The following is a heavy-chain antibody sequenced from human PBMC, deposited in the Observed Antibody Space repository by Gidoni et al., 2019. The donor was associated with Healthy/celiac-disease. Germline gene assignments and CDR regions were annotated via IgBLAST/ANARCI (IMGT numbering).Heavy chain of an antibody. Sequence: EVQLLESGGGLVQPGGSLRLSCAASGIPFSSYAMSWVRQAPGKGLEWVSAISGSGGSTYYADSVKGLFTISRDNSKSTLYLQMNSLRAEDTAVYYCAKNGGDGDYGDYWGQGTLVTVSS. CDR3: AKNGGDGDYGDY. V-gene: IGHV3-23*01. CDR1: GIPFSSYA. J-gene: IGHJ4*02. D-gene: IGHD4-17*01. CDR2: ISGSGGST.